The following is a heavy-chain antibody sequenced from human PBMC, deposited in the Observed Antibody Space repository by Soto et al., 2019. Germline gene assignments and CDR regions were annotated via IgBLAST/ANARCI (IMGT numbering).Heavy chain of an antibody. V-gene: IGHV1-24*01. Sequence: ASVEVSCKVSGYTHTELSMHWVLQAPGKGLEWMGGFDPEDGETIYAQKFQGRVTMTEDTSTDTAYMELSSLRSEDTAVYYCATVWVVGATSGLFDYWGQGTLVTVSS. J-gene: IGHJ4*02. CDR3: ATVWVVGATSGLFDY. CDR2: FDPEDGET. D-gene: IGHD1-26*01. CDR1: GYTHTELS.